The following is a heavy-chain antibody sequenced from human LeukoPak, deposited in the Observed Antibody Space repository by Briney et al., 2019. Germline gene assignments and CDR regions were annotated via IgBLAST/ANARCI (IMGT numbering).Heavy chain of an antibody. V-gene: IGHV1-69*01. CDR2: IIPIFGTA. D-gene: IGHD1-26*01. Sequence: SVKVSCKASGGTFSSYAISRVRQAPGQGLEWMGGIIPIFGTANYAQKFQGRVTITADESTSTAYMELSSLRSEDTAVYYCARDVGRSGSFAGLIFDYWGQGTLGTVSS. CDR1: GGTFSSYA. CDR3: ARDVGRSGSFAGLIFDY. J-gene: IGHJ4*02.